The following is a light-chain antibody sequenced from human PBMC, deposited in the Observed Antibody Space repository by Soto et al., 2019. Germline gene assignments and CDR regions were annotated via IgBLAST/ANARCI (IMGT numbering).Light chain of an antibody. J-gene: IGLJ1*01. Sequence: QSALTQPASVSGSPRQSITISCTGTSSDVGGYNSVSWYQQEPGKAPKLLIYEVNNRFSGVSNRFSGSKSGNTASLTISGLLTEDEADYYCSSYTTTNTYVFGTGTKLTVL. CDR1: SSDVGGYNS. CDR3: SSYTTTNTYV. CDR2: EVN. V-gene: IGLV2-14*01.